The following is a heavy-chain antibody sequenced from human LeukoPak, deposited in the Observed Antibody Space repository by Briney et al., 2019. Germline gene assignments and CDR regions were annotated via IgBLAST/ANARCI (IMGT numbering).Heavy chain of an antibody. CDR1: GFTFTDYW. Sequence: PGGSLRLSCAVYGFTFTDYWMNWVRQAPGKGLEWVASIRQDGGEKYYMDSVKGRFTISRDNAKNSLYLQMSSLRAEDTAVYYCASDGTAPGLYFDLWGQGTLVAVSS. V-gene: IGHV3-7*01. CDR3: ASDGTAPGLYFDL. J-gene: IGHJ4*01. CDR2: IRQDGGEK. D-gene: IGHD6-13*01.